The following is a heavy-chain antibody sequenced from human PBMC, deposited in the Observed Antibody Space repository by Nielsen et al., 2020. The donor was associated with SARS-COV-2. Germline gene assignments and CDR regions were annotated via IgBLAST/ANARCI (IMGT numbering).Heavy chain of an antibody. Sequence: GESLKISCAASGFTFSGSAMHWVRQASGKGLEWVGRIRSKANSYATAYAASVKGRFTISRDDSKNTAYLQMNSLRAEDTAVYYCARDSLGEVLCDYWGQGTLVTVSS. D-gene: IGHD3-16*01. CDR3: ARDSLGEVLCDY. CDR1: GFTFSGSA. J-gene: IGHJ4*02. V-gene: IGHV3-73*01. CDR2: IRSKANSYAT.